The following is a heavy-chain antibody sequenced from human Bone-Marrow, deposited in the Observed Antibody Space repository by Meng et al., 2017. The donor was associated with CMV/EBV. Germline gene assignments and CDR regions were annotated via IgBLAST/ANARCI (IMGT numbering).Heavy chain of an antibody. V-gene: IGHV1-2*02. D-gene: IGHD3-10*01. CDR2: INPDSGGT. CDR1: GYTFTGYY. J-gene: IGHJ5*02. Sequence: ASGYTFTGYYIPWVRQAPGQGLEWMGRINPDSGGTSYAQKFQGRVTMTRDTSISTAYMELSSLRSDDAAVYYCARVKIRGIINWFDPWGQGTLVTVSS. CDR3: ARVKIRGIINWFDP.